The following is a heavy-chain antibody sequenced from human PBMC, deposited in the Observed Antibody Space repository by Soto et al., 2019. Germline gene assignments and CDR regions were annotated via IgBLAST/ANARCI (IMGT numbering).Heavy chain of an antibody. J-gene: IGHJ4*02. V-gene: IGHV3-11*01. CDR2: ISSSGSTI. CDR1: GFTFSSYW. D-gene: IGHD1-26*01. Sequence: PGGSLRLSCAASGFTFSSYWMSWLRQAPGKGLEWVSYISSSGSTIYYADSVKGRFTISRDNAKNSLYLQMNSLRAEDTAVYYCASSWELTPFDYWGQGTLVTVSS. CDR3: ASSWELTPFDY.